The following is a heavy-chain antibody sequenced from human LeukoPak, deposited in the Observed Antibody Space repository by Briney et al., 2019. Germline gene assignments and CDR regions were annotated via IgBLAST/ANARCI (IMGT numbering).Heavy chain of an antibody. CDR1: GYTFTGYY. D-gene: IGHD2-2*01. CDR3: ARGGGIVVVPASPFDY. Sequence: RGSVKVSCKASGYTFTGYYMHWVRQAPGQGHEWMGWINPNSGGTNYAQKFQGRVTMTRDTSISTAYMELSRLRPDDTAVYYCARGGGIVVVPASPFDYWGQGTLVTVSS. CDR2: INPNSGGT. V-gene: IGHV1-2*02. J-gene: IGHJ4*02.